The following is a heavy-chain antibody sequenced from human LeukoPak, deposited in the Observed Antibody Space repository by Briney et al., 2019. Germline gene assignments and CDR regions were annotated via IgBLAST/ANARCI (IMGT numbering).Heavy chain of an antibody. CDR3: ARAYYYYGSGSYPPTLGYGMDV. CDR2: IYHSGST. J-gene: IGHJ6*02. Sequence: SETLSLTCAVSGGSISSGGYSWSWIRQPPGKGLEWIGYIYHSGSTYYNPSLKSRVTISVDRSKNQFSLKLSSVTAADTAVYYCARAYYYYGSGSYPPTLGYGMDVWGQGTTVTVSS. V-gene: IGHV4-30-2*01. CDR1: GGSISSGGYS. D-gene: IGHD3-10*01.